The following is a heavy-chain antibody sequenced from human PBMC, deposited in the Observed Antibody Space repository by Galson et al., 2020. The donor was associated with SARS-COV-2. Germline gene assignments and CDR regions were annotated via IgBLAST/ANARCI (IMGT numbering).Heavy chain of an antibody. CDR2: ISYTGST. J-gene: IGHJ4*02. Sequence: ASETLSLTCTVSGDSISSSSTNFWAWIRQPPGKGLEWIGSISYTGSTYYNPSLKSRGTISADTSKNYFSLRLSSVTASDTAVYYCARHRGFSYGLFDHWGQGTLVTVSS. CDR1: GDSISSSSTNF. V-gene: IGHV4-39*01. CDR3: ARHRGFSYGLFDH. D-gene: IGHD5-18*01.